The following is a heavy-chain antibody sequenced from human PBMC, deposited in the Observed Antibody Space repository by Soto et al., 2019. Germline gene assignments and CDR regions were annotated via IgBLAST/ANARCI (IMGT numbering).Heavy chain of an antibody. CDR3: AKAIRVRGENRGLYGWAD. CDR2: INGRGETT. J-gene: IGHJ1*01. V-gene: IGHV3-23*01. Sequence: EVQLLESGGGLVAPGGSLRLSCAASGFTFSRYAMTWVRQAPGKGLEWVSSINGRGETTYYAGPEQARCIISKDMSKKTLFLQMHGRSDAATAVDFFAKAIRVRGENRGLYGWADSAQGTLVTVSS. CDR1: GFTFSRYA. D-gene: IGHD3-10*01.